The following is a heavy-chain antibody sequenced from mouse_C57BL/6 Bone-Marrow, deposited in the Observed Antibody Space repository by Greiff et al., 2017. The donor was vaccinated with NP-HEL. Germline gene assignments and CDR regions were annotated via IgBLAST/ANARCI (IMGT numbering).Heavy chain of an antibody. J-gene: IGHJ4*01. CDR2: IHPSDSDT. V-gene: IGHV1-74*01. CDR3: AMGLLPGYAMDY. Sequence: QVQLQQPGAELVKPGASVKVSCKASGYTFTSYWLHWVKQRPGQGLEWIGRIHPSDSDTNYNQNFKGQATLTVDKSSSTAYMQLSSLTSGDSAVYYCAMGLLPGYAMDYWVKEPQSPSPQ. D-gene: IGHD2-3*01. CDR1: GYTFTSYW.